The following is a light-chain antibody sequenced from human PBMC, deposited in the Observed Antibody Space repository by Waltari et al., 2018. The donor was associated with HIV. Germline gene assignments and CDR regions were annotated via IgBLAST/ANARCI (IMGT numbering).Light chain of an antibody. CDR1: NIGSQS. J-gene: IGLJ3*02. CDR2: DDG. V-gene: IGLV3-21*02. CDR3: QLWDTTSDHPV. Sequence: SYVLTQPPSVSVAPGQTARITCGGDNIGSQSVHWSQQKPGQAPLLVVFDDGDRPSGIPERFSGSNSGNTATLTIGRVEAGDEADYYCQLWDTTSDHPVFGGGTKLTVL.